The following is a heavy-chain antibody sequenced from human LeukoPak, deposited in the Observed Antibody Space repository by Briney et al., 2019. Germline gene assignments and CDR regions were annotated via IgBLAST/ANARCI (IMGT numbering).Heavy chain of an antibody. V-gene: IGHV4-39*07. Sequence: SETLSLTCTVSGGSISSSSYYWGWIRQPPGKGLEWIGSIYYSGSTYYNPSLKSRVTISVDTSKNQFSLKLSSVTAADTAVYYCARRSWQLVRFNFDYWGQGTLVTVSS. CDR2: IYYSGST. CDR3: ARRSWQLVRFNFDY. CDR1: GGSISSSSYY. D-gene: IGHD6-6*01. J-gene: IGHJ4*02.